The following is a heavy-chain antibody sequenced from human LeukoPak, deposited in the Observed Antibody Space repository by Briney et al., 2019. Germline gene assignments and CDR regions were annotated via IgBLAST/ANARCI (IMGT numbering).Heavy chain of an antibody. J-gene: IGHJ4*02. V-gene: IGHV1-8*03. D-gene: IGHD5-24*01. Sequence: ASVKVSCKASGYTFTSYDINWVRQATGQGLEWMGWMNPNSGNTGYAQKFQGRVTITRNTSISTAYMELSSLRSEDTAVYYCARGGLTDGYNDYWGQGTLVTVSS. CDR1: GYTFTSYD. CDR2: MNPNSGNT. CDR3: ARGGLTDGYNDY.